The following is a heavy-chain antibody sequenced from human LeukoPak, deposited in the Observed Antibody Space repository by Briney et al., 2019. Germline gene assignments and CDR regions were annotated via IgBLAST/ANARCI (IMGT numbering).Heavy chain of an antibody. CDR3: ARITTRYFDY. Sequence: GGSLRLSCAASGFTFSNYWMTWVRQAPGKGLEWVANIKQDGIEKYYVDSVKGRFTISRDNAKNSLFLQMDSLSAEDTAVYYCARITTRYFDYWGQGTLVTVSS. J-gene: IGHJ4*02. CDR2: IKQDGIEK. D-gene: IGHD1-1*01. V-gene: IGHV3-7*05. CDR1: GFTFSNYW.